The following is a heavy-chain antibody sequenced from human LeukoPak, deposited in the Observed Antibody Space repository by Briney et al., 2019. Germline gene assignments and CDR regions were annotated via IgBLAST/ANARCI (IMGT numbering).Heavy chain of an antibody. CDR1: GFSFSSFG. Sequence: PGGSLRLSCAASGFSFSSFGVHWVRQAPGKGLEWVAVISYDGSCKFYADSVKGRFTISRDNPKKTLYLQMNSLRVEDTAVYYCAKDLYSSGWLIDYWGQGTLVTVSS. V-gene: IGHV3-30*18. J-gene: IGHJ4*02. D-gene: IGHD6-19*01. CDR2: ISYDGSCK. CDR3: AKDLYSSGWLIDY.